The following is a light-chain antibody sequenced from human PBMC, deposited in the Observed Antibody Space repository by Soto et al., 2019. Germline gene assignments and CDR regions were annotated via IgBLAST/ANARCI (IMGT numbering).Light chain of an antibody. V-gene: IGKV3-15*01. CDR1: QRISNN. CDR2: GAS. CDR3: QQFNYWPPWT. J-gene: IGKJ1*01. Sequence: EVVMAQSPATLSVSPGERVTLSCRASQRISNNVAWYQQRPGQTPRLLIYGASTRASGVPARFSGSGFGADFTPAISGLQSEDVAIYYCQQFNYWPPWTFGQGTKVEVK.